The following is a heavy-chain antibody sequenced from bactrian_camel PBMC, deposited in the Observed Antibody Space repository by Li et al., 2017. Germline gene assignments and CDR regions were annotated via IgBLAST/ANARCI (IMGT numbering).Heavy chain of an antibody. CDR2: ISWSGGDT. CDR3: AKGYYDGSDGP. Sequence: HVQLVESGGGSVQTGGSLTLSCTVSGLSFDDYSMGWFRQAPGKEREGVPSISWSGGDTSYADSVKGRFTISRDNAKNTVYLHMNNLKPEDAAMYYCAKGYYDGSDGPRGQGTQVTVS. J-gene: IGHJ4*01. CDR1: GLSFDDYS. D-gene: IGHD3*01. V-gene: IGHV3S60*01.